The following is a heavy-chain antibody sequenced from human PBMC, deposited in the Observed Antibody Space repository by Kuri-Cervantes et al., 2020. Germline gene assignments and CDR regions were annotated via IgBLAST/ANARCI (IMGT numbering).Heavy chain of an antibody. V-gene: IGHV6-1*01. D-gene: IGHD1-1*01. CDR3: ARGAATTGNDY. J-gene: IGHJ4*02. CDR1: GDSVSSNSAA. Sequence: SQTLSLTCAISGDSVSSNSAAWNWLRQSPSRGLEWVGRTYYRSNWQNDYAVSVKGRITIKPDTSKNQFSLQLNSVTPDDTAVYYCARGAATTGNDYWGQGTLVTVSS. CDR2: TYYRSNWQN.